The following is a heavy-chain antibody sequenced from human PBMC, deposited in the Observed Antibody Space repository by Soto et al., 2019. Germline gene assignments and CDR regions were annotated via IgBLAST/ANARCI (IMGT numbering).Heavy chain of an antibody. J-gene: IGHJ3*02. CDR1: GGTFSTYT. D-gene: IGHD6-13*01. V-gene: IGHV1-69*02. CDR2: ILPMLDIT. Sequence: QVQLVQSGAEVKKPGSSVKVSCKASGGTFSTYTIIWVRQAPGQGLEWMGRILPMLDITNSAQRFQRRVTITADKSTSTAYLELSSLRSEDTAVYYCTLGSWSAETFDIWGRGTMVTVSS. CDR3: TLGSWSAETFDI.